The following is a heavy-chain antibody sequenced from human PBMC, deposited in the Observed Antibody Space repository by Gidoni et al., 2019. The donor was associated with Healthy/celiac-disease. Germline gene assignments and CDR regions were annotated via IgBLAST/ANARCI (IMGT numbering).Heavy chain of an antibody. CDR2: IIPIFGTA. D-gene: IGHD7-27*01. CDR3: ARDVRPITGDSTVDAFDI. J-gene: IGHJ3*02. CDR1: GGTFSSYA. V-gene: IGHV1-69*01. Sequence: QVQLVQSGAEVKKPGSSVKVSCKASGGTFSSYAISWVRQAPGQGLEWMGGIIPIFGTANYAQKFQGRVTITADESTSTAYMELSSLRSEDTAVYYCARDVRPITGDSTVDAFDIWGQGTMVTVSS.